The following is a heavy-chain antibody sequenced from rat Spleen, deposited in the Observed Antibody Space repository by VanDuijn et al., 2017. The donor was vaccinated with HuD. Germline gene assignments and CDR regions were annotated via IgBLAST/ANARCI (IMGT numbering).Heavy chain of an antibody. CDR2: ITTGGGNT. Sequence: EVQLLESGGGLGQPGRSLILSCAASGCTFGNYGMAWVRQAPTKGLEWVSSITTGGGNTYYRDSVKGRFTISRDNAKNTQYLQRDSLRSEDTATYYCARKGILRPGGDYFDYWGQGVMVTVSS. CDR3: ARKGILRPGGDYFDY. J-gene: IGHJ2*01. CDR1: GCTFGNYG. V-gene: IGHV5S13*01. D-gene: IGHD1-6*01.